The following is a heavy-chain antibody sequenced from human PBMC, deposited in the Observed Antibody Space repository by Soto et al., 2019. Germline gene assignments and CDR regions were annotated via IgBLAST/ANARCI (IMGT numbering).Heavy chain of an antibody. D-gene: IGHD1-1*01. CDR2: IYYSGST. V-gene: IGHV4-31*03. CDR3: ARILRAGTTGYTFDI. J-gene: IGHJ3*02. Sequence: SETLSLTCTVSGGSISSGGYYWSWIRQHPGKGLEWIGYIYYSGSTYYNPSLKSRVTISVDTSKNQFSLKLSSVTAEDTALFYCARILRAGTTGYTFDIWGQGTMVTVSS. CDR1: GGSISSGGYY.